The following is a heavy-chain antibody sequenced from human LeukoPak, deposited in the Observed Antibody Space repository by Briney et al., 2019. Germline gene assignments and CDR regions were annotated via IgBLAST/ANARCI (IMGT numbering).Heavy chain of an antibody. CDR1: GGSISSSSYH. Sequence: TSETLSLTCSVSGGSISSSSYHWGWIPQSPGKGLEWIGSIYYSGSAYYNPSLKSRLTISVDTSKNQSSLKLNSGTAADTAVYYCARCISMVRGVIRPPDYWGQGTLVTVSS. CDR2: IYYSGSA. J-gene: IGHJ4*02. CDR3: ARCISMVRGVIRPPDY. V-gene: IGHV4-39*01. D-gene: IGHD3-10*01.